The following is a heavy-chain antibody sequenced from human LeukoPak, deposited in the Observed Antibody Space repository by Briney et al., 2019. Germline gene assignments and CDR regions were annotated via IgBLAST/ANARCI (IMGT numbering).Heavy chain of an antibody. J-gene: IGHJ4*02. CDR2: ISSSSSYI. V-gene: IGHV3-21*01. Sequence: GGSLRLSCAAFGFTFSSYSMNWVRQAPGKGLEWVSSISSSSSYIYYADSVKGRFTISRDNAKNSLYLQMNSLRAEDTAVYYCARDLSVGAIREYYFDYWGQGTLVTVSS. CDR3: ARDLSVGAIREYYFDY. CDR1: GFTFSSYS. D-gene: IGHD1-26*01.